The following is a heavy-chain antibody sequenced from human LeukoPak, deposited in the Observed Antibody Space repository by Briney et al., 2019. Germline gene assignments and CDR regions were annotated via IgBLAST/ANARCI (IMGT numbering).Heavy chain of an antibody. Sequence: GGSLRLSCAASGFTVNSYAMSWVRQGPGKGLEWVSTISGSGDNTYYADSVRDRFTISRDNSKNTLYLQMDSLRAEDTAIYYCTKDHSEYVWGSYRRDDYWGQGTLVTVSS. CDR3: TKDHSEYVWGSYRRDDY. V-gene: IGHV3-23*01. CDR2: ISGSGDNT. J-gene: IGHJ4*02. CDR1: GFTVNSYA. D-gene: IGHD3-16*02.